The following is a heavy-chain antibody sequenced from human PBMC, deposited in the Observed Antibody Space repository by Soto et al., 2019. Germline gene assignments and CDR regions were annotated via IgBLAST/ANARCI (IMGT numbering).Heavy chain of an antibody. D-gene: IGHD2-21*02. V-gene: IGHV4-39*07. Sequence: SETLSLTCSVSGGSIISKSYSWVWIRQPPGKGLEWIGTFYYSENTYYNPSFKSRVTISVDTSKNQFSLKLNSVTAADTAVYYCARDLWGYCGTDCYPLDVWGQGTTVTVSS. CDR1: GGSIISKSYS. J-gene: IGHJ6*02. CDR3: ARDLWGYCGTDCYPLDV. CDR2: FYYSENT.